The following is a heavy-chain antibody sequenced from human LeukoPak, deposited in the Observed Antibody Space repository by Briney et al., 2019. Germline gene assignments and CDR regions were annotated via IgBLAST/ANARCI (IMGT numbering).Heavy chain of an antibody. CDR2: IHSSGST. Sequence: SETLSLTCSVSGGSIISYYWSWIRQPAGKGLEWIGRIHSSGSTNYNPSLKSRVTLSVDTARNQLSLNLQSVTAADTATYYCTRGGTRNDYWGRGTRVTVSS. CDR3: TRGGTRNDY. V-gene: IGHV4-4*07. CDR1: GGSIISYY. D-gene: IGHD1-14*01. J-gene: IGHJ4*02.